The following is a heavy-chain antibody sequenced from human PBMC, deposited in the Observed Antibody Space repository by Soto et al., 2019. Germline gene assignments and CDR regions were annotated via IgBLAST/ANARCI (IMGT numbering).Heavy chain of an antibody. V-gene: IGHV3-7*04. Sequence: EVQLVESGGGLVQPGGSLRLSCAASGFTFSTYWMFWVRQAPGKGLEWVATIKGDGSEKLYVDSVKGRFTISRDNAKDSVHLQMNSLRVEDTAVYFCAGAPGWLIENWGQGTLVTVSS. J-gene: IGHJ4*02. CDR3: AGAPGWLIEN. D-gene: IGHD3-16*01. CDR2: IKGDGSEK. CDR1: GFTFSTYW.